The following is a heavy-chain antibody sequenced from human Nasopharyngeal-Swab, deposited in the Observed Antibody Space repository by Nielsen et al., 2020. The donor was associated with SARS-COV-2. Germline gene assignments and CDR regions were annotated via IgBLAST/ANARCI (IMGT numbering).Heavy chain of an antibody. Sequence: WIRQSPSRGLEWLGRTYYRSKWYNAYAVSVKSRITINPDTFKNQLSLQLNSVTPEDTAVYYCARDLLNIWFGELSFLGWFDPWGQGTLVTVSS. CDR2: TYYRSKWYN. V-gene: IGHV6-1*01. D-gene: IGHD3-10*01. J-gene: IGHJ5*02. CDR3: ARDLLNIWFGELSFLGWFDP.